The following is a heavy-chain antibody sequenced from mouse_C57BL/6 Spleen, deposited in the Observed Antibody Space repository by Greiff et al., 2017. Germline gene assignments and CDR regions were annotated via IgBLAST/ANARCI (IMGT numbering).Heavy chain of an antibody. V-gene: IGHV1-69*01. D-gene: IGHD1-1*01. CDR2: IDPSDSYT. CDR1: GYTFTSYW. CDR3: ARLQYYGSSYIAMDY. J-gene: IGHJ4*01. Sequence: VKLQQPGAELVMPGASVKLSCKASGYTFTSYWMHWVKQRPGQGLEWIGEIDPSDSYTNYNQKFKGKSTLTVDKSSSTAYMQLSSLTSEDSAVYYCARLQYYGSSYIAMDYWGQGTSVTVSS.